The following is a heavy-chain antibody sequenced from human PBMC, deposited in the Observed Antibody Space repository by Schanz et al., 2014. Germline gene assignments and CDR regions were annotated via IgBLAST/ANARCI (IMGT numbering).Heavy chain of an antibody. Sequence: QVQLVQSGAEVKKPGASVKVSCKASGYTFTSYGISWVRQAPGQGLEWMGWISAYNGNTKYPQKLQGRVTMTTDTSTSTAYRELRSLRSDDTAVYYCARDAADFYDILTEEDYWGQGTPVTVSS. CDR1: GYTFTSYG. V-gene: IGHV1-18*01. CDR2: ISAYNGNT. D-gene: IGHD3-9*01. CDR3: ARDAADFYDILTEEDY. J-gene: IGHJ4*02.